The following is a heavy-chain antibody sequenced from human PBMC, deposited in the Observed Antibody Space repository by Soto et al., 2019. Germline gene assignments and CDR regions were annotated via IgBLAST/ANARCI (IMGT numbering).Heavy chain of an antibody. CDR2: IYYSGST. CDR1: GGSISSYY. J-gene: IGHJ4*02. D-gene: IGHD3-10*01. V-gene: IGHV4-59*01. Sequence: PSETLSLTCTVSGGSISSYYWSWIRQPPGKGLEWIGYIYYSGSTNYNPSLKSRVTISVDTSKNQFSLKLSSVTAADTAVYYCARSTMVRGVKYFDYWGQGTLVTVSS. CDR3: ARSTMVRGVKYFDY.